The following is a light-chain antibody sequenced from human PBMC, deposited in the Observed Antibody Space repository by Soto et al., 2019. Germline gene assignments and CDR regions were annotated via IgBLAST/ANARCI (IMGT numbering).Light chain of an antibody. CDR1: QGISTS. J-gene: IGKJ4*01. Sequence: DIQMTQSPPSLSASVGDTVTITCRASQGISTSVNWFQQKLGQPPKLLISSTSTLQTGVPFRFSGGGSGTAFTLTISGLQLDDLATYYCQQTYSTPLTFGGGTKLQIQ. CDR2: STS. V-gene: IGKV1-39*01. CDR3: QQTYSTPLT.